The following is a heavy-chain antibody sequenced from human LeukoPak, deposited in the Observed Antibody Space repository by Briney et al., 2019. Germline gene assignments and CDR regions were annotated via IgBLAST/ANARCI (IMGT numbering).Heavy chain of an antibody. V-gene: IGHV4-39*01. CDR1: GGSISSSSYY. Sequence: KPSETLSLTCTVSGGSISSSSYYWGWIRQPPRNGLEWIGSIYYSGSTYYNPSLTSRVTISVDTSKNPLSLKLSSVPPPDPAVFYCARQDLTNIVVVPAAVKWFDPWGQGTLVTVSS. J-gene: IGHJ5*02. CDR2: IYYSGST. D-gene: IGHD2-2*01. CDR3: ARQDLTNIVVVPAAVKWFDP.